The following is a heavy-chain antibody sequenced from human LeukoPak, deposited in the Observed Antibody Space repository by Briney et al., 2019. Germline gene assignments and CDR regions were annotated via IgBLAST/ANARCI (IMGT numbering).Heavy chain of an antibody. J-gene: IGHJ4*02. CDR1: GFTFSSYS. CDR2: ISSSSSYI. Sequence: GGSLRLSCAASGFTFSSYSMNWVRQAPGKGLEWVSSISSSSSYIYYADSVKGRFTISRDNAKNSLYLQMNSLRAEDTAVYYCARDSEQWLVGALLKYWGQGTLVTVSS. CDR3: ARDSEQWLVGALLKY. V-gene: IGHV3-21*01. D-gene: IGHD6-19*01.